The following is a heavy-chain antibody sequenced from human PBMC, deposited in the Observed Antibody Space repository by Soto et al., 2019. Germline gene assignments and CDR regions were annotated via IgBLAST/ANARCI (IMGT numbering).Heavy chain of an antibody. V-gene: IGHV1-69*12. CDR2: IIPIFGTA. D-gene: IGHD3-9*01. CDR3: ARETNDDILTGFKGYYFDY. Sequence: QVQLVQSGAEVKKPGSSVKVSCKASGGTFSSYAISWVRQAPGQGLEWMGGIIPIFGTANYAQKVQGRVTITADESTSTAYMELSSLRSEDTAVYYCARETNDDILTGFKGYYFDYWGQGTLVTVSS. J-gene: IGHJ4*02. CDR1: GGTFSSYA.